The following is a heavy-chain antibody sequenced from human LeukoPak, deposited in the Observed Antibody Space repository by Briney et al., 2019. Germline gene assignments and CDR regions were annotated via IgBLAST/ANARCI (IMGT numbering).Heavy chain of an antibody. CDR2: IYYSGST. D-gene: IGHD2-2*01. CDR1: GGSISSHY. CDR3: ARAQPQADIVVVPAAKNYYYMDV. Sequence: PSETLSLTCTVSGGSISSHYWSWIRQPPGKGLEWIGYIYYSGSTNYNPSLKSRVTISVDTSKNQFSLRLSSVTAADTAVYYCARAQPQADIVVVPAAKNYYYMDVWGKGTTVTVSS. V-gene: IGHV4-59*11. J-gene: IGHJ6*03.